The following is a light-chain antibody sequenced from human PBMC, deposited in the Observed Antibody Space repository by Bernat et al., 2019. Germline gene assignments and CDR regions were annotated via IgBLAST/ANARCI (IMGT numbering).Light chain of an antibody. CDR1: QSVGTN. J-gene: IGKJ2*01. Sequence: EVVLTQSPDTLSVSPGERATLSCRASQSVGTNLAWYHQRPGQAPRLLMYGPSTRATGVPDRFSGSGSGADFTLTISILQSEDFALYYCQQYNDLPYTFGQGTKIEIK. CDR3: QQYNDLPYT. CDR2: GPS. V-gene: IGKV3-15*01.